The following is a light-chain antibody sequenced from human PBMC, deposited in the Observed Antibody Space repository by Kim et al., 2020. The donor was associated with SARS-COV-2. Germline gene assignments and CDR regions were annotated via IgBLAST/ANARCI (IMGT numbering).Light chain of an antibody. CDR1: NSNIGSKT. J-gene: IGLJ3*02. V-gene: IGLV1-44*01. CDR3: AAWDDSLKGVV. CDR2: NNN. Sequence: GQRVHISCSGSNSNIGSKTVNWYQHVPGTAPKLLIFNNNERPSGVPDRFSGSKSGTSASLAISGLQSDDEADYYCAAWDDSLKGVVFGGGTKLTVL.